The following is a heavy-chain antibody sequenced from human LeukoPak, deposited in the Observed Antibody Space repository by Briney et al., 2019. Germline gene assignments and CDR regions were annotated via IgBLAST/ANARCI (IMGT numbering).Heavy chain of an antibody. CDR1: GFTFSSYG. CDR2: IRYDGSNK. Sequence: GGSLRLSCAASGFTFSSYGMHWVRQAPGKGLEWVAFIRYDGSNKYYADSVKGRFTISRDNSKNTLYLQMNSLRAEDTAVYYCAKDQMYYYDSSGYISLDYWGQGTLVTVSS. J-gene: IGHJ4*02. V-gene: IGHV3-30*02. CDR3: AKDQMYYYDSSGYISLDY. D-gene: IGHD3-22*01.